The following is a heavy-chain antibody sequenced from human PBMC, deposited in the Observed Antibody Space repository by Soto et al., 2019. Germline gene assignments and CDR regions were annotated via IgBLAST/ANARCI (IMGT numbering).Heavy chain of an antibody. J-gene: IGHJ3*02. CDR1: GDSMNSMSSYY. D-gene: IGHD7-27*01. V-gene: IGHV4-4*07. CDR3: ARDQSGAADI. Sequence: QVQLQESGPGLVEPSETLSLTCTVSGDSMNSMSSYYWSWIRQAAEKGLEWIGRISATGTTSYIPSLQSRIRLSIDTSKNPFSLNLKFVTAADTAVYFCARDQSGAADIWGQGTLVTV. CDR2: ISATGTT.